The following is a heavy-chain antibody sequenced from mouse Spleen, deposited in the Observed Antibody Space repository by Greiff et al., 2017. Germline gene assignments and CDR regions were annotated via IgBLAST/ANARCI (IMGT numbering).Heavy chain of an antibody. Sequence: VQLQQSGAELVRPGTSVKVSCKASGYAFTNYLIEWVKQRPGQGLEWIGVINPGSGGTNYNEKFKGKATLTADKSSSTAYMQLSSLTSEDSAVFFCARQRRLYFDYWGQGTTLTVSS. CDR3: ARQRRLYFDY. CDR1: GYAFTNYL. CDR2: INPGSGGT. V-gene: IGHV1-54*01. J-gene: IGHJ2*01. D-gene: IGHD1-2*01.